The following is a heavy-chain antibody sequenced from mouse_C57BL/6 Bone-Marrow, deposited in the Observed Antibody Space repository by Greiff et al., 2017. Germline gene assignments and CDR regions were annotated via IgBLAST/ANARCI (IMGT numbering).Heavy chain of an antibody. CDR1: GYTFTSYW. D-gene: IGHD2-5*01. V-gene: IGHV1-61*01. CDR2: IYPSASET. CDR3: ARGGDYSNLFAY. Sequence: QVQLQQPGAELVRPGSSVKLSCKASGYTFTSYWMDWVKQRPGQGLEWIGNIYPSASETHYNQKFKDKATLTVDKSSSTAYMQLSSLTSEDSAVYYCARGGDYSNLFAYWGQGTLVTVSA. J-gene: IGHJ3*01.